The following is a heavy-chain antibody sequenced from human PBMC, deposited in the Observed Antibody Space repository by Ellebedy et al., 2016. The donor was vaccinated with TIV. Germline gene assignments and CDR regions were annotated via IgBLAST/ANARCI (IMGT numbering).Heavy chain of an antibody. CDR1: GGSISSSNW. CDR3: ARDRDDYGGLRGDYFDY. Sequence: MPGGSLRLSCAVSGGSISSSNWWSWVRQPPGKGLEWIGEIYHSGSTNYNPSLKSRVTISVDKSKNQFSLKLSSVTAADTAVYYCARDRDDYGGLRGDYFDYWGQGTLVTVSS. CDR2: IYHSGST. J-gene: IGHJ4*02. D-gene: IGHD4-23*01. V-gene: IGHV4-4*02.